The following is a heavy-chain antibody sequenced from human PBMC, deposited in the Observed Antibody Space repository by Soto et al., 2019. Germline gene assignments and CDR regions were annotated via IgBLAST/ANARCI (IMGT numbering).Heavy chain of an antibody. Sequence: PGGSLRLSCAASGFTFSNYGMHWVRQAPGKGLEWVAFIWYDGSNKWYAESVKGRFTISRDNSKNTLYLEMNSLRAEDTAVYYCARGNYDFCSGLDYWGQGALVTVSS. CDR1: GFTFSNYG. D-gene: IGHD3-3*01. V-gene: IGHV3-33*01. J-gene: IGHJ4*02. CDR2: IWYDGSNK. CDR3: ARGNYDFCSGLDY.